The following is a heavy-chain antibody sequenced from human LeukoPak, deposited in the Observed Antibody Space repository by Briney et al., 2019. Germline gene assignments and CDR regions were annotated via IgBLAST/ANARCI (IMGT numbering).Heavy chain of an antibody. V-gene: IGHV1-8*01. CDR1: GYTFTSYD. D-gene: IGHD2-15*01. J-gene: IGHJ6*03. Sequence: ASVKVSCKASGYTFTSYDINWVRQATGQGLEWMGWMNPNSGNTGYAQRFQGRVTMTRNTSISTAYMELSSLRSEDMAVYYCARGRDMGLYYYMDVWGKGTTVTVSS. CDR2: MNPNSGNT. CDR3: ARGRDMGLYYYMDV.